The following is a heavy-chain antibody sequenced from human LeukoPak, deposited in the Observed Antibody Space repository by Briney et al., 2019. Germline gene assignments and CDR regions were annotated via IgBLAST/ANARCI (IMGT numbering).Heavy chain of an antibody. J-gene: IGHJ2*01. CDR2: TIPILGTA. CDR1: GGTFSSYA. V-gene: IGHV1-69*01. D-gene: IGHD3-22*01. CDR3: ARPAPKGSGFLGNYWYFDL. Sequence: ASVKVSCKASGGTFSSYAISWVRQAPGQGLEWMGGTIPILGTANYAQKFQGRVTITADESTSTAYMELSSLRSEDTAVYYCARPAPKGSGFLGNYWYFDLWGRGTLVTVSS.